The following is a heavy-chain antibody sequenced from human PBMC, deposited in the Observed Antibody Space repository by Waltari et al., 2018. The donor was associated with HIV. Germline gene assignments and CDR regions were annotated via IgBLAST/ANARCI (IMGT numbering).Heavy chain of an antibody. D-gene: IGHD2-15*01. CDR2: MNPNRGNT. Sequence: QVQLVQSGAAVKKPGAAVKVSCKASGDTFTSYDIKWVRQDTGQGLEWMGWMNPNRGNTGYAHNFHGRVTMTRDTSISTAYMELSSLRSEDTAVYYCARRGARYCSGGSCYLGYWGQGTLVTVSS. CDR1: GDTFTSYD. V-gene: IGHV1-8*01. CDR3: ARRGARYCSGGSCYLGY. J-gene: IGHJ4*02.